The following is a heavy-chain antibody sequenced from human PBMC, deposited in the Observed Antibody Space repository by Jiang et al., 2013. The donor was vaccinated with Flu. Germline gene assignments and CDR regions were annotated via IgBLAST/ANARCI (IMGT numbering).Heavy chain of an antibody. Sequence: LSCAASGFTFSSYAMSWVRQAPGKGLEWVSAISGSGGSTYYADSVKGRFTISRDNSKNTLYLQMNSLRAEDTAVYYCAKDGNRGIAAAAGTEWFDPWGQGTLVTVSS. J-gene: IGHJ5*02. CDR2: ISGSGGST. D-gene: IGHD6-13*01. CDR3: AKDGNRGIAAAAGTEWFDP. CDR1: GFTFSSYA. V-gene: IGHV3-23*01.